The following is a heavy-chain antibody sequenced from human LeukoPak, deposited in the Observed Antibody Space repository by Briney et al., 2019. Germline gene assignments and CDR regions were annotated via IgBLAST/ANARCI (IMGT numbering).Heavy chain of an antibody. D-gene: IGHD2-2*01. CDR3: ARLGCSSTSCLFDY. CDR2: INHSGST. J-gene: IGHJ4*02. V-gene: IGHV4-34*01. CDR1: GGSFSGYY. Sequence: KPSETLSLTCAVYGGSFSGYYWIWIRQPPGKRLEWIGEINHSGSTNYNPSLKSRVTISVDTSKNQFSLKLSSVTAADTAVYYCARLGCSSTSCLFDYWGQGTLVTVSS.